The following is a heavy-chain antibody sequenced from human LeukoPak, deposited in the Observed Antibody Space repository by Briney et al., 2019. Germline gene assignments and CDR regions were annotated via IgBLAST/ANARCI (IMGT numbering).Heavy chain of an antibody. CDR2: IYSGGST. J-gene: IGHJ5*02. V-gene: IGHV3-53*01. D-gene: IGHD6-13*01. Sequence: GGSLRLSCAASGFTFSGSAMHWVRQAPGKGLEWVSVIYSGGSTYYADSVKGRFTISRDNSKNTLYLQMNSLRAEDTAVYYCWAHSKQLVQTWGRGTLVTVSS. CDR3: WAHSKQLVQT. CDR1: GFTFSGSA.